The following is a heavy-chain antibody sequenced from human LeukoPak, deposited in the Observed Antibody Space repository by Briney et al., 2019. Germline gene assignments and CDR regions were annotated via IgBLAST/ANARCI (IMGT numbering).Heavy chain of an antibody. V-gene: IGHV4-59*01. CDR1: GVSISSYY. CDR2: MEYSGST. J-gene: IGHJ2*01. D-gene: IGHD6-13*01. CDR3: ARVYYSSSYDYWYFDI. Sequence: SETLSLTCSVSGVSISSYYWSWIRQPPGKGLEWIGYMEYSGSTNYNPYLKSRVTISVDTSKNQFSLKLRSVTAADTAVYYCARVYYSSSYDYWYFDIWGRGTLVTVSS.